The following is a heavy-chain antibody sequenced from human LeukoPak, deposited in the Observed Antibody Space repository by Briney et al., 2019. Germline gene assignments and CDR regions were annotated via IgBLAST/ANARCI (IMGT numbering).Heavy chain of an antibody. D-gene: IGHD3-10*01. CDR3: ARDVDYYASGSYSDY. V-gene: IGHV3-23*01. Sequence: GGSLRLSCVASGFIFSSYGMSWVRQAPGKGLEWVSAISGSGGTTYYADSVKGRFTISRDNSKNTLFLQMNSLRAEDTALYYCARDVDYYASGSYSDYWGQGTLVTVSS. J-gene: IGHJ4*02. CDR2: ISGSGGTT. CDR1: GFIFSSYG.